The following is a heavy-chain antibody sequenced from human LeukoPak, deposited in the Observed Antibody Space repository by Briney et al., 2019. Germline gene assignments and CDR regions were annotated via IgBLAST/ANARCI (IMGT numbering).Heavy chain of an antibody. V-gene: IGHV1-69*04. CDR2: IIPILGIA. CDR1: GGTFSSYA. CDR3: ARDGQSGDGYNPFDY. Sequence: ASVKVSCKASGGTFSSYAISWVRQAPGQGLEWMGRIIPILGIANYAQKFQGRVTITADKSTSTAYMELSSPRSEDTAVYYCARDGQSGDGYNPFDYWGQGTLVTVSS. J-gene: IGHJ4*02. D-gene: IGHD5-24*01.